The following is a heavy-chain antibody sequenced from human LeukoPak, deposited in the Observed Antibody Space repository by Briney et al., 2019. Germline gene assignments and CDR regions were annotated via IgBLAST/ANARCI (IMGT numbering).Heavy chain of an antibody. CDR2: ISWNSGSI. D-gene: IGHD3-3*01. Sequence: PGGSLRLSCAASGFTFDDYAMHWVRQAPGKGLEWVSGISWNSGSIGYADSVKGRFTISRDNAKNSLYLQMNSLRAEDTALYYCAKGSGYSVKGSGYFYDWGQGTLVTVSS. CDR1: GFTFDDYA. V-gene: IGHV3-9*01. J-gene: IGHJ4*02. CDR3: AKGSGYSVKGSGYFYD.